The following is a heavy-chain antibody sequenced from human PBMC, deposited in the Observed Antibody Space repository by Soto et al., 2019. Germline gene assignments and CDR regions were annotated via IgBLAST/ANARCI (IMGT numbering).Heavy chain of an antibody. Sequence: SETLSLTCTVSGGSISSYYWSWIRRPPGKGLEWIGYIYYSGSTNYNPSLKSRVTISVDTSKNQFSLKLSSVTAADTAVYYCGRESPYSSGWANFDYWGQGTLVTVSS. J-gene: IGHJ4*02. CDR3: GRESPYSSGWANFDY. CDR1: GGSISSYY. V-gene: IGHV4-59*01. CDR2: IYYSGST. D-gene: IGHD6-19*01.